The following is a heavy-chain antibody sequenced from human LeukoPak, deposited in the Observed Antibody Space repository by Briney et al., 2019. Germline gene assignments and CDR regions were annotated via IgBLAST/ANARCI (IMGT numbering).Heavy chain of an antibody. D-gene: IGHD6-13*01. CDR2: IYSGGST. CDR1: GFTVSSNY. Sequence: PGGSLRLSCAASGFTVSSNYMSWVRQAPGKGLEWVSVIYSGGSTYYADSVKGRFTISRDNSKNTLYLQMNSLRAEDTAVYYCARAAGYFRFDPWGQGTLVTVSS. CDR3: ARAAGYFRFDP. V-gene: IGHV3-53*01. J-gene: IGHJ5*02.